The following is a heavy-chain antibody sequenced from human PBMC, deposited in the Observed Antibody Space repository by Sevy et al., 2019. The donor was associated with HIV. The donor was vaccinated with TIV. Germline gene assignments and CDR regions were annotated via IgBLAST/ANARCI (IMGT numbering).Heavy chain of an antibody. CDR2: IIPSGST. D-gene: IGHD1-26*01. Sequence: SETLSLTCAVSGGSFSGFYWCWIRQFPGKGLEWIGDIIPSGSTNSNPSLKSRVTISMDTSKNQYTLKMTSVTAADTAIYYCARGQWEHPYWGQGTQVTVSS. CDR1: GGSFSGFY. J-gene: IGHJ4*02. CDR3: ARGQWEHPY. V-gene: IGHV4-34*01.